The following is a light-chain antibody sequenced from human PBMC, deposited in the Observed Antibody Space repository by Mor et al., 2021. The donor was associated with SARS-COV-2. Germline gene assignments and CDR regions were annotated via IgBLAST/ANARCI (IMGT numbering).Light chain of an antibody. CDR2: AS. J-gene: IGKJ2*01. CDR3: QQYKSYSYPVYT. Sequence: ASSLESGVPSRFSGSGSGTEFTLTISSLQPDDFATYYCQQYKSYSYPVYTFGQGTKL. V-gene: IGKV1-5*03.